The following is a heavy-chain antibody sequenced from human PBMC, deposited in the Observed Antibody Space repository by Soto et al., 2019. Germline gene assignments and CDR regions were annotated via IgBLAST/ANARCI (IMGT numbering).Heavy chain of an antibody. D-gene: IGHD2-2*02. Sequence: SETLSLTCAVSSGSISSSNWWSWVRQPPGKGLEWIGEIYHSGSTNYNPSLKSRVTISVDKSKNQFSLKLSSVTAADTAVYYCARDGRYCSSTSCHTFFYYMDVWGKGTTVTVSS. V-gene: IGHV4-4*02. J-gene: IGHJ6*03. CDR1: SGSISSSNW. CDR2: IYHSGST. CDR3: ARDGRYCSSTSCHTFFYYMDV.